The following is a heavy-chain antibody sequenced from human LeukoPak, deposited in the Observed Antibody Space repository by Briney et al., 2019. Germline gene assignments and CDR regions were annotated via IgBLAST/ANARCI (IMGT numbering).Heavy chain of an antibody. V-gene: IGHV4-4*02. CDR2: IYHSGST. J-gene: IGHJ4*02. CDR3: ARDRAAAGIDY. D-gene: IGHD6-13*01. Sequence: SETLSLTCAVSGGSISSSNWWSWVRQPPGKRLEWIGEIYHSGSTNYNPSLKSRVTISVDTSKNQFSLKLSSVTAADTAVYYCARDRAAAGIDYWGQGTLVTVSS. CDR1: GGSISSSNW.